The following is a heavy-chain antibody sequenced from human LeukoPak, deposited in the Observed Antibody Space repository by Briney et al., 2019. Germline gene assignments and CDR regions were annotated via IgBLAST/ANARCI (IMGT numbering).Heavy chain of an antibody. J-gene: IGHJ5*02. CDR1: GASVTDTL. CDR2: IYIDGRT. Sequence: GGSLRLSCTLSGASVTDTLIDWVRQAPGKGPEWVALIYIDGRTVYTDSVKGRFTISRDNSKNMVYLQVNSLRSEDAALYYCVRDRAATQSWAELDLWGQGTLVTVSS. CDR3: VRDRAATQSWAELDL. D-gene: IGHD4-11*01. V-gene: IGHV3-66*02.